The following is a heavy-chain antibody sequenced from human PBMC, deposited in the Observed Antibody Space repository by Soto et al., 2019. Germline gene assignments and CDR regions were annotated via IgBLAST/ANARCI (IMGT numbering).Heavy chain of an antibody. J-gene: IGHJ5*02. V-gene: IGHV1-2*04. CDR1: GYTFTGYY. CDR2: INPNSGGT. Sequence: GALVKVSCKASGYTFTGYYMHWVRQAPGQGLEWMGWINPNSGGTNYAQKFQGWVTMTRDTSISTAYMELSRLRSDDTAVYYCARGGYYYDSSGLTLFDPWGQGTLVTVSS. CDR3: ARGGYYYDSSGLTLFDP. D-gene: IGHD3-22*01.